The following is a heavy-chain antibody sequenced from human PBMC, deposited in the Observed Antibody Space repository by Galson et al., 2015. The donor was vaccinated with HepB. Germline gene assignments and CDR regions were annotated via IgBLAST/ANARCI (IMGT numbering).Heavy chain of an antibody. V-gene: IGHV1-24*01. CDR2: FDPEDGET. CDR1: GYTLTELS. Sequence: VQVSCKVSGYTLTELSMHWVRQAPGKGLEWMGGFDPEDGETIYAQKFQGRVTMTEDTSTDTAYMELSSLRSEDTAVYYCATDWTHSDSGSSAASVYYFDYWGQGTLVTVSS. D-gene: IGHD6-6*01. CDR3: ATDWTHSDSGSSAASVYYFDY. J-gene: IGHJ4*02.